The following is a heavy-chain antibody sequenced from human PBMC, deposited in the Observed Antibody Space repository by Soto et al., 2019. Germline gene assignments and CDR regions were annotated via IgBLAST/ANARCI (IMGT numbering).Heavy chain of an antibody. V-gene: IGHV4-31*03. D-gene: IGHD3-22*01. CDR2: IYYSGST. Sequence: PSETLSLTCTVSGGSISSGGYYWSWIRQHPGKGLEWIGYIYYSGSTYYNPSLKSRVTISVDTSKNQFSLKLSSVTAADTAVYYCASVHRPYDSSGYYWYYFDYWGQGTLVTVSS. CDR3: ASVHRPYDSSGYYWYYFDY. J-gene: IGHJ4*02. CDR1: GGSISSGGYY.